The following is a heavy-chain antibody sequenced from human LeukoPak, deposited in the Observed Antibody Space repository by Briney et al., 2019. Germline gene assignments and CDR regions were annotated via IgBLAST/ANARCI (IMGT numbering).Heavy chain of an antibody. CDR3: AKFLPTHIVVANYYFDY. CDR1: GFTFSSYG. V-gene: IGHV3-23*01. Sequence: GGSLRLSCAASGFTFSSYGMHWVRQAPGKGLEWVSAISGSGGSTYYADSVKGRFTISRDNSKNTLYLQMNSLRAEDTAVYYCAKFLPTHIVVANYYFDYWGQGTLVTVSS. CDR2: ISGSGGST. D-gene: IGHD2-21*01. J-gene: IGHJ4*02.